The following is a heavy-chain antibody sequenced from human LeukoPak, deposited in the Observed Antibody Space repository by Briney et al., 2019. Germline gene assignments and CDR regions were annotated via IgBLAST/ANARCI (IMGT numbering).Heavy chain of an antibody. Sequence: GGSLRLSCAASGFTFSSYWMSWVRQAPGKALEWVTNIEKDGSDKYYVDSVKGRFTISRDNDKNSLYLQRNSLRAEDWAVYYCARSLWSEDYWGQGTLVTVSS. D-gene: IGHD2-21*01. J-gene: IGHJ4*02. V-gene: IGHV3-7*01. CDR2: IEKDGSDK. CDR1: GFTFSSYW. CDR3: ARSLWSEDY.